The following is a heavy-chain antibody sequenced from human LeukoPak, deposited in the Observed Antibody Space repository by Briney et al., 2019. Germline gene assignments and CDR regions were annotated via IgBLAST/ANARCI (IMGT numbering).Heavy chain of an antibody. V-gene: IGHV4-59*01. D-gene: IGHD6-25*01. CDR1: GGSISGYY. J-gene: IGHJ5*02. CDR3: ARTPGRRALNWFDP. CDR2: IYYSGST. Sequence: SSETLSLTCTVSGGSISGYYWSWIRQPPGKGLEWIGYIYYSGSTNYNPSLKSRVTISVDTSKNQFSLKLSSVTAADTAVYYCARTPGRRALNWFDPWGQGTLVTVSS.